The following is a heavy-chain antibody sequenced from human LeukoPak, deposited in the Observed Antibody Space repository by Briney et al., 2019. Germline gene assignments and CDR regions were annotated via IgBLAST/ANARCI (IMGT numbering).Heavy chain of an antibody. Sequence: PSETLSLTCTVSGGSVSSGSYYWSWIRQPPGKGLEWIGYVYYSGSTNYNPSLKSRVTVSVDTSKNQFSLKLSSVTAADTAVYYCARVPSGVRGTIIDYWGQGTLVTVSS. D-gene: IGHD3-10*01. CDR3: ARVPSGVRGTIIDY. J-gene: IGHJ4*02. CDR2: VYYSGST. CDR1: GGSVSSGSYY. V-gene: IGHV4-61*01.